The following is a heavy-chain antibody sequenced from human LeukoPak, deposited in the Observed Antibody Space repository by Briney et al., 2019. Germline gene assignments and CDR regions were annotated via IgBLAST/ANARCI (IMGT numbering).Heavy chain of an antibody. J-gene: IGHJ6*02. Sequence: GASVKVSCKASGYTFTGYYMHWVRQAPGQGLEWMGWINPNSGGTNYAQKFQGRVTITADKSTSTAYMELSSLRSEDTAVYYCARDMRRNYDILTGYSYGMDVWGQGTTVTVSS. D-gene: IGHD3-9*01. CDR1: GYTFTGYY. V-gene: IGHV1-2*02. CDR3: ARDMRRNYDILTGYSYGMDV. CDR2: INPNSGGT.